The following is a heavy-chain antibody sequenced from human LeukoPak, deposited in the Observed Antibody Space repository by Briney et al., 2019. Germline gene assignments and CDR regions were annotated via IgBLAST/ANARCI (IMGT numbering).Heavy chain of an antibody. V-gene: IGHV4-34*01. J-gene: IGHJ4*02. CDR2: INHSGST. Sequence: SETLSLTCAVYGGSFSGYYWSWTRQPPGKGLEWIGEINHSGSTNYNPSLKSRVTISVDTSKNQFSLKLSSVTAADTAVYYCARGRYYYDSSGPMASWGQGTLVTVSS. CDR1: GGSFSGYY. D-gene: IGHD3-22*01. CDR3: ARGRYYYDSSGPMAS.